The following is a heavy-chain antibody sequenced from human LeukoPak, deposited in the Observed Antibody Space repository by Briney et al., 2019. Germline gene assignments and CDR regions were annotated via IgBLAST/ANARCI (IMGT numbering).Heavy chain of an antibody. D-gene: IGHD2-2*01. CDR1: GYTFTDYY. CDR2: INPNSGGT. J-gene: IGHJ4*02. V-gene: IGHV1-2*02. CDR3: ARANALYCSSTSCLFDY. Sequence: GASVKVSYKASGYTFTDYYIHWVRHAPGQGLEWMAWINPNSGGTYYTQNFHDRITLTRDTSISTAYMELSRLRSDDTAIYYCARANALYCSSTSCLFDYWGQGTLVTVSS.